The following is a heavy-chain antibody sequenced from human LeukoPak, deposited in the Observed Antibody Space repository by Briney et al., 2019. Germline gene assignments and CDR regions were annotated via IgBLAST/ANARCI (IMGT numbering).Heavy chain of an antibody. V-gene: IGHV3-23*01. CDR3: AKGQNHYDSSGYLDY. J-gene: IGHJ4*02. Sequence: GGSLRLSCAASGFTFSTYAVNWVRQAPGKGLEWVSAITGSGGATYYADSVKGRFTISRDNSKNTLYLQMSSLRAEDTAVYYCAKGQNHYDSSGYLDYWGQGTLVTVSS. CDR1: GFTFSTYA. CDR2: ITGSGGAT. D-gene: IGHD3-22*01.